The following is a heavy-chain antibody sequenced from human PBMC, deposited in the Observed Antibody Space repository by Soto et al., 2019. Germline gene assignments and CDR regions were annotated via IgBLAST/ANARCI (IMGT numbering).Heavy chain of an antibody. V-gene: IGHV1-18*01. J-gene: IGHJ5*02. CDR2: INAYNGNT. CDR1: GYTFTSYG. Sequence: QVQLVQSGAEVKKPGASVKVSCKASGYTFTSYGISWVRQAPGQGLEWMGWINAYNGNTNYAQKRXGRVTMTTDPPTSTAYMELRSLRSDATAVYYCARVLPPFDPWGQGTLVTVSS. CDR3: ARVLPPFDP.